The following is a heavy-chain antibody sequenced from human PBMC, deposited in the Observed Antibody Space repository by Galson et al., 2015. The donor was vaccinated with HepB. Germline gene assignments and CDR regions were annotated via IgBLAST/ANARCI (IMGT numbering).Heavy chain of an antibody. J-gene: IGHJ3*02. V-gene: IGHV3-33*08. Sequence: SLRLSCAASGFTFSSYGMHWVRQAPGEGLEWVAVIWYDGSNKYYADSVKGRFTISRDNSKNTLYLQMNSLRAEDTAVYYCARAPYCGGDCYRRVGAFDIWGQGTMVTVSS. D-gene: IGHD2-21*02. CDR3: ARAPYCGGDCYRRVGAFDI. CDR2: IWYDGSNK. CDR1: GFTFSSYG.